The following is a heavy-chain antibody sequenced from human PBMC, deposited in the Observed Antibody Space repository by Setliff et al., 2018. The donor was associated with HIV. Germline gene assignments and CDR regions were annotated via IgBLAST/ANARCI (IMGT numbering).Heavy chain of an antibody. Sequence: SETLSLTCTVSGGSIGSGSYYWTWIRQPAGKGLEWIGRIYTSGNINYNPSLKSRVTISVDTSKNQFSLNLSSVTAADTAVYYCTTEVFRQWLVGDYWGQGTLVTVSS. CDR3: TTEVFRQWLVGDY. J-gene: IGHJ4*02. V-gene: IGHV4-61*02. D-gene: IGHD6-19*01. CDR1: GGSIGSGSYY. CDR2: IYTSGNI.